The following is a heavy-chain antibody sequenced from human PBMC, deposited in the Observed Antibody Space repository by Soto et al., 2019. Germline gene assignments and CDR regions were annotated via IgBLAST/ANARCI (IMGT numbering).Heavy chain of an antibody. CDR2: MYYSGAN. Sequence: QLQLQESGPGLVKPSETLSLAYTVSGGSISSNSYYWDWIRQPPGKGLEWIGSMYYSGANYHNPSLQSRVTISVDTSKNQFSLHLGSVTAADTAVYYCARHAAYDSVWGKSDGSDYWGQGTLVTVSS. CDR1: GGSISSNSYY. J-gene: IGHJ4*02. D-gene: IGHD3-16*01. V-gene: IGHV4-39*01. CDR3: ARHAAYDSVWGKSDGSDY.